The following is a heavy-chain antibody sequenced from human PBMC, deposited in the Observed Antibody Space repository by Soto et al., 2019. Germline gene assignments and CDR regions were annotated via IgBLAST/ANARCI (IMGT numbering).Heavy chain of an antibody. J-gene: IGHJ4*02. CDR3: ARDRITMVRGAPDY. CDR2: INAGNGNT. D-gene: IGHD3-10*01. Sequence: GASVKVSCKASGYTFTSYAMHWVRQAPGQRLEWMGWINAGNGNTKYSQKFQGRVTITRDTSASTAYMELSSLRSEDTAVYYCARDRITMVRGAPDYWGQGTLVTVSS. V-gene: IGHV1-3*01. CDR1: GYTFTSYA.